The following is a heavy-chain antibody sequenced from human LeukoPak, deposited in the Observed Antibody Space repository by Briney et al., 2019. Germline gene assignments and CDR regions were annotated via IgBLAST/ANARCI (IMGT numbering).Heavy chain of an antibody. J-gene: IGHJ4*02. V-gene: IGHV3-30*02. CDR1: GFAFSTYG. CDR2: IQYDGRNK. D-gene: IGHD2-8*01. Sequence: PGGSLRLSCAASGFAFSTYGIHWVRQAPGKGLEWVAYIQYDGRNKQYADSVKGRFTISRDNSKNTLYLQMNMLKADDTALYYCAKKKAGNGDRFDSWGQGTLLTVSS. CDR3: AKKKAGNGDRFDS.